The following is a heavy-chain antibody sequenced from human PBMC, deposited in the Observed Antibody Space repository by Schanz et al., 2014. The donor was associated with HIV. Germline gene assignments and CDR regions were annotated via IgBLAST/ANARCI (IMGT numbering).Heavy chain of an antibody. Sequence: QIQLVQSGAEVKKPGASVKVSCRASGYTFTTYGITWVRQAPGQGLEWMGWISAYNGNTNYAQKLQGRVTMTTDTSTSTAYMDLRSRRSDDTAVYYCARGAAEMATMTPWRYWGQGTLVTVSS. CDR1: GYTFTTYG. D-gene: IGHD5-12*01. CDR2: ISAYNGNT. CDR3: ARGAAEMATMTPWRY. J-gene: IGHJ4*02. V-gene: IGHV1-18*01.